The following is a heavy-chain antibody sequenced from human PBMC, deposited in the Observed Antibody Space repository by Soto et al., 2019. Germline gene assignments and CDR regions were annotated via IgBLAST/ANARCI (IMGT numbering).Heavy chain of an antibody. CDR2: INHSGTV. CDR3: ARAGAALVRGSIGGFDY. V-gene: IGHV4-34*01. J-gene: IGHJ4*02. CDR1: GGAFNGYY. Sequence: QVHLQQWGAGLLKPSETLSLTCAVNGGAFNGYYWTWIRQSPGKGLQWIGEINHSGTVDYNPSLKSRVTVSIDTSKKQFSLTLTSVTAADTSVYYGARAGAALVRGSIGGFDYWGQGTLVTVSS. D-gene: IGHD3-10*01.